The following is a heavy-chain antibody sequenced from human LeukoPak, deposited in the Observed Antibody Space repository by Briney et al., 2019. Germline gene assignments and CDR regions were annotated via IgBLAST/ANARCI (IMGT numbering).Heavy chain of an antibody. CDR3: ARDSSSSWISPYYYGMDV. J-gene: IGHJ6*02. D-gene: IGHD6-13*01. V-gene: IGHV3-66*01. Sequence: PGGSLRLSCAASGFTVSSNYMSWVRQAPGKGLEWVSVIYSGGSTYYADSVKGRFTISRDNSKNTLYLQMNSLRAEDTAVYYCARDSSSSWISPYYYGMDVWGQGTTVTVSS. CDR2: IYSGGST. CDR1: GFTVSSNY.